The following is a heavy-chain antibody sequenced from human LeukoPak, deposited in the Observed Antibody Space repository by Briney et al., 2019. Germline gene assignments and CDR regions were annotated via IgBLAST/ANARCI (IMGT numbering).Heavy chain of an antibody. J-gene: IGHJ5*02. D-gene: IGHD3-22*01. CDR3: ARLAASDSYYVDL. Sequence: GGSLRLSCAASGFTFSSYAMHWVRQAPGKGLEWVAVISYDGSSKYYADSVKGRFTISRDNSKNTLYLQMNSLRAEDTAVYCCARLAASDSYYVDLWGQGTLVTVSS. CDR2: ISYDGSSK. CDR1: GFTFSSYA. V-gene: IGHV3-30*04.